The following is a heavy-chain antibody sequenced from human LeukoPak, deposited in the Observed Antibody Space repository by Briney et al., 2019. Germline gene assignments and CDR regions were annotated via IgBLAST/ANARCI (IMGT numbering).Heavy chain of an antibody. CDR1: GFTFDDYA. D-gene: IGHD6-19*01. Sequence: PGGSLRLSCAASGFTFDDYAMHWVRQAPGKGLEWVSGISWNSGSIGYADSVKGRFTISRDNAKNSLYLQMNSLRAEDTALYYCAKDIYGTAVAGTGFDYWGQGTLVTVSS. CDR3: AKDIYGTAVAGTGFDY. J-gene: IGHJ4*02. CDR2: ISWNSGSI. V-gene: IGHV3-9*01.